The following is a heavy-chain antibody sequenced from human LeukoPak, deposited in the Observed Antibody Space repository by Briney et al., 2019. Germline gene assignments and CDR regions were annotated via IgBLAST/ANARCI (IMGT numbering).Heavy chain of an antibody. CDR1: GGSFSGYY. CDR3: ARVGYYDSSGYGY. V-gene: IGHV4-34*01. J-gene: IGHJ4*02. CDR2: INHSGST. D-gene: IGHD3-22*01. Sequence: PPETLSLTCAVYGGSFSGYYWSWIRQPPGKGLEWIGEINHSGSTNYNPSLKSRVTISVDTSKNQFSLKLSSVTAADTAVYYCARVGYYDSSGYGYWGQGTLVTVSS.